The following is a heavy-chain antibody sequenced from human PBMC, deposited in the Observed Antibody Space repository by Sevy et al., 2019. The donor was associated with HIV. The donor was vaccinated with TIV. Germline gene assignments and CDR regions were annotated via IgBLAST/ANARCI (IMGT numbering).Heavy chain of an antibody. CDR2: IKQDGSEK. CDR3: ARDWGYYDSTAGFDY. D-gene: IGHD3-22*01. CDR1: GFTFTSYW. V-gene: IGHV3-7*03. Sequence: GGSLRLSCAASGFTFTSYWMSWVRQAPGKGLEWVANIKQDGSEKYYVDSVKGRFTISRDNAKKSLYLQMNGLRAEDTAVYYCARDWGYYDSTAGFDYWGQGTLVTVSS. J-gene: IGHJ4*02.